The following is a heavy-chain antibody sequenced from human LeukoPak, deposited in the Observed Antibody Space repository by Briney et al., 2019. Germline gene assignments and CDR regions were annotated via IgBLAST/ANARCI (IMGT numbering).Heavy chain of an antibody. Sequence: ASVKLSCKASGYTFTSYDINWVRQATGQGLEWLGWMNPNSGNTGYAQKFQGRVTMTRNTSISTAYMELSNLRSEDTAVYYCARVAGNCGGDCYRLLYWGQGTLVTVSS. V-gene: IGHV1-8*01. CDR3: ARVAGNCGGDCYRLLY. J-gene: IGHJ4*02. CDR1: GYTFTSYD. CDR2: MNPNSGNT. D-gene: IGHD2-21*01.